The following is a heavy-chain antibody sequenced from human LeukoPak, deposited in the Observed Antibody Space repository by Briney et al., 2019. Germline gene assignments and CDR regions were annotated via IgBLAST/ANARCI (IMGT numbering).Heavy chain of an antibody. Sequence: GGSLRLSCAASGFTFSSYAMIWVRQAPGKGLEWVSAISGSGGSTYYADSVKGRFTISRDNSKNTLYLQMNSLRAEDTAVYYCARGYSSSWHHYYYYMDVWGKGTTVTVSS. CDR2: ISGSGGST. D-gene: IGHD6-13*01. J-gene: IGHJ6*03. CDR1: GFTFSSYA. V-gene: IGHV3-23*01. CDR3: ARGYSSSWHHYYYYMDV.